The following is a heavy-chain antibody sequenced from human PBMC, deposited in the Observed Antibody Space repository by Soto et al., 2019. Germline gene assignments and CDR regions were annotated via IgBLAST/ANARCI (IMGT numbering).Heavy chain of an antibody. J-gene: IGHJ4*02. V-gene: IGHV4-30-4*01. CDR3: ARAKYYYDSSGYSSPHYLDY. CDR1: GGSISSGDYY. CDR2: IYYSGST. Sequence: LSLTCTVSGGSISSGDYYWSWIRQPPGKGLEWIGYIYYSGSTYYNPSLKSRVTISVDTSKNKFSLKLSSVTAADTAVYYCARAKYYYDSSGYSSPHYLDYWCQGTLVTVSS. D-gene: IGHD3-22*01.